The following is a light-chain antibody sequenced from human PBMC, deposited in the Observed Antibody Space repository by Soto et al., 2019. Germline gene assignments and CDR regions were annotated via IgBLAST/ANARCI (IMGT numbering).Light chain of an antibody. CDR1: QSITTY. J-gene: IGKJ4*01. V-gene: IGKV1-39*01. Sequence: DIQMTQSPSSLSASVGDRVTITCWASQSITTYLNWYQQKPGTAPRLLIYGASSLQSGVPSTFSGSGSGTDFALTITSLQPEDFATYYCQQSYSSPRTFGGGTKVEIK. CDR2: GAS. CDR3: QQSYSSPRT.